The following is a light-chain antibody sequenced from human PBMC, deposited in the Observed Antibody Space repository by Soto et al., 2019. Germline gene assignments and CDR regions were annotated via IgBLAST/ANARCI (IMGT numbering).Light chain of an antibody. Sequence: EIVMTQSPATLSVSPGERVTLSCRASQSVSSSLAWYQQKPGQAPRLLIYGASTRATGIPARFSGSGSGTEFTLTISSLQSEDFAVYYCQQYINWPPLTFGGGTKVDIK. CDR2: GAS. CDR3: QQYINWPPLT. V-gene: IGKV3D-15*01. J-gene: IGKJ4*01. CDR1: QSVSSS.